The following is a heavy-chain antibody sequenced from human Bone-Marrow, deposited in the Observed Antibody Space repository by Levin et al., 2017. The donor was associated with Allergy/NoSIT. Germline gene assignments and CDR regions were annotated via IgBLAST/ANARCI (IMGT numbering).Heavy chain of an antibody. CDR3: ASRLGSFWAWAVAGTGIYFDY. CDR1: GGSISSSSYY. CDR2: IYYSGST. V-gene: IGHV4-39*01. Sequence: PSETLSLTCTVSGGSISSSSYYWGWIRQPPGKGLEWIGSIYYSGSTYYNPSLKSRVTISVDTSKNQFSLKLSSVTAADTAVYYCASRLGSFWAWAVAGTGIYFDYWGQGTLVTVSS. J-gene: IGHJ4*02. D-gene: IGHD6-19*01.